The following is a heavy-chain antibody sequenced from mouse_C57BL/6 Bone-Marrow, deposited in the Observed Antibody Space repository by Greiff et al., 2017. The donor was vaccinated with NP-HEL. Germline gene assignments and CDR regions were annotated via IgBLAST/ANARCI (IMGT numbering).Heavy chain of an antibody. Sequence: QVQLKESGAELEKPGASVKISCKASGYAFSSYWMNWVKERPGKGLEWIGQIYPGDGDTKYNGKFKGKATLTADKSSSTAYMQVSSLTSEDSAVYFCARGDYGSSRFGYAMDYWGQGTSVTVSS. D-gene: IGHD1-1*01. J-gene: IGHJ4*01. CDR2: IYPGDGDT. CDR1: GYAFSSYW. CDR3: ARGDYGSSRFGYAMDY. V-gene: IGHV1-80*01.